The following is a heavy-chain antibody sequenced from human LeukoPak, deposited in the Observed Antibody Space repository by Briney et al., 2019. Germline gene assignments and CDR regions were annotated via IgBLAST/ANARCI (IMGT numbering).Heavy chain of an antibody. V-gene: IGHV1-2*02. D-gene: IGHD6-19*01. J-gene: IGHJ4*02. Sequence: GASVTVSCKASGYTFTVYYMHWVRQAPGQGVEWMGWINPNSGGTNYAQKFQGRVTMTRDTSISTAYMELSRLRSDDTAVYYCARDSSGWDYWGQGTLVTVSS. CDR2: INPNSGGT. CDR1: GYTFTVYY. CDR3: ARDSSGWDY.